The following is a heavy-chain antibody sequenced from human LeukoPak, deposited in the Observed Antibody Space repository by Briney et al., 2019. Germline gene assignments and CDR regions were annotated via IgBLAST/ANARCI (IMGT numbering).Heavy chain of an antibody. V-gene: IGHV3-43D*03. D-gene: IGHD5-24*01. Sequence: PGGSLRLSCAASGFTFHDYAMNWVRQPPGKGLEWVSLIGWDGDATYYADSVKGRFTISRDNSKNFLYLQMNSLRPEDTAFYYCAKGGDADNSEVSPFDYWGQGTLVTVSS. J-gene: IGHJ4*02. CDR3: AKGGDADNSEVSPFDY. CDR2: IGWDGDAT. CDR1: GFTFHDYA.